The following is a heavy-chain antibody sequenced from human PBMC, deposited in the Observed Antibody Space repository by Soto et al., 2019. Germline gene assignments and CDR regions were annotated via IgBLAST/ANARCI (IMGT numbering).Heavy chain of an antibody. J-gene: IGHJ6*02. CDR3: AKGRSKLGTPYVGMDV. V-gene: IGHV3-23*01. D-gene: IGHD3-10*02. CDR1: GYTFKTYA. CDR2: ISASGGRT. Sequence: EVQLLESGGALVQPGGSLKLSCAASGYTFKTYALNWVRQAPGKGLEWVSAISASGGRTYYAESVKGRFTISRDNAKEMLDLQMNSLGAADAAVYFCAKGRSKLGTPYVGMDVWGRGTAGTVSS.